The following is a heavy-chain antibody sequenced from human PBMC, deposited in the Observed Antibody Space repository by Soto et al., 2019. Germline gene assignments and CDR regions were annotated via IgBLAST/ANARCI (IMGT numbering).Heavy chain of an antibody. CDR2: ISSSSTYI. V-gene: IGHV3-21*01. CDR3: ARGGRESTGHFDS. D-gene: IGHD2-8*02. Sequence: EVQLVESGGDLVKPGGSLRLSCADSGFTFSSYSMNWVRQAPGKGLEWVSSISSSSTYIYYADSVKGRFTISRDNAKNSLYLQMNSLSAEDTAVYYCARGGRESTGHFDSWGQGTLVTVSS. J-gene: IGHJ4*02. CDR1: GFTFSSYS.